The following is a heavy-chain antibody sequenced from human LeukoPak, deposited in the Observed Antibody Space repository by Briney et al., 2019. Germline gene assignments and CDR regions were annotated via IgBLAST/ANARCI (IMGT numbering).Heavy chain of an antibody. D-gene: IGHD3-10*01. CDR1: GGSFSGYY. J-gene: IGHJ5*02. CDR3: ARAHAKYYGSGSPINWFDP. V-gene: IGHV4-34*01. CDR2: INHSGST. Sequence: SETLSLTCAVYGGSFSGYYWSWIRQPPGKGLEWIGEINHSGSTNYNPSLKSRVTISVDTSKNQFSLKLSSVTAADTAVYYCARAHAKYYGSGSPINWFDPGAREPWSPSPQ.